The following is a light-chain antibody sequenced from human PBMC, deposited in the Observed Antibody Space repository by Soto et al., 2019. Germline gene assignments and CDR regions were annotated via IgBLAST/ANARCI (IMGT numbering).Light chain of an antibody. CDR2: GAS. V-gene: IGKV3-20*01. Sequence: IVLTQSPGTLSLSPGERATLSCRASQSVSSSYLAWYQQKPGQAPRLLIYGASSRATGIPDRFSGSGSGTDFTLTISRLEPEDFAVYYCQQYVSSLWTFGQGTKVDIK. J-gene: IGKJ1*01. CDR1: QSVSSSY. CDR3: QQYVSSLWT.